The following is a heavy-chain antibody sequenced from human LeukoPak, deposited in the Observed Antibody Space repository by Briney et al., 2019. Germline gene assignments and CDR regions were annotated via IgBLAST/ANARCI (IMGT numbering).Heavy chain of an antibody. CDR3: ARGKPIVVVPAAMDEFDY. V-gene: IGHV4-34*01. CDR2: INHSGST. J-gene: IGHJ4*02. Sequence: SETLSLTCAVSDFSISSAYYWGWIRQPPGKGLEWIGEINHSGSTNYNPSLKSRVTISVDTSKNQFSLKLSSVTAADTAVYYCARGKPIVVVPAAMDEFDYWGQGTLVTVSS. CDR1: DFSISSAYY. D-gene: IGHD2-2*01.